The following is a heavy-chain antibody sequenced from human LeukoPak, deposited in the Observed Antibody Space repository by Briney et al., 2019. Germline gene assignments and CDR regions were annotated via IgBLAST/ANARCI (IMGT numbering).Heavy chain of an antibody. CDR3: ARHPGKVTNDWYFDL. Sequence: SETLSLTCTVSGGSISSSSYYWGWIRQPPGKGLEWIGSIYYSGSTYYNPSLKSRVTISVDTSKNQFSLKLSSVTAADTAVYYCARHPGKVTNDWYFDLWGHGTLVTVSS. V-gene: IGHV4-39*01. J-gene: IGHJ2*01. CDR1: GGSISSSSYY. CDR2: IYYSGST. D-gene: IGHD4-23*01.